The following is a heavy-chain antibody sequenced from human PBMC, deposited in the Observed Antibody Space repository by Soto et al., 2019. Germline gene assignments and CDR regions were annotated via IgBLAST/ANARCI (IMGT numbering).Heavy chain of an antibody. CDR2: IIPIFGTA. Sequence: QVQLVQSGAEVKKPGSSVKVSCKASGGTFSSYAISWVRQAPGQGLEWMGGIIPIFGTANYAQKFQGRVTITADESKSTAYRELSSLRAEDTAVYYCARDGVVTLGGWYFDLWGRGTLVTVSS. V-gene: IGHV1-69*01. D-gene: IGHD2-21*02. J-gene: IGHJ2*01. CDR3: ARDGVVTLGGWYFDL. CDR1: GGTFSSYA.